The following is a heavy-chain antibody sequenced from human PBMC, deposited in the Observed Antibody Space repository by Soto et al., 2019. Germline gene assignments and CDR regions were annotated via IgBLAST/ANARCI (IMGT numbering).Heavy chain of an antibody. CDR2: IWYDGSNK. Sequence: PGGSLRLSCAASGFPFSSYGMHWVRQAPGKGLEWVAVIWYDGSNKYYADSVKGRFTISRDNSKNTLYLQMNSLRAEDTAVYYCARDGYEYSSSSGLYGMDVWGQGTTVTVS. CDR1: GFPFSSYG. D-gene: IGHD6-6*01. V-gene: IGHV3-33*01. J-gene: IGHJ6*02. CDR3: ARDGYEYSSSSGLYGMDV.